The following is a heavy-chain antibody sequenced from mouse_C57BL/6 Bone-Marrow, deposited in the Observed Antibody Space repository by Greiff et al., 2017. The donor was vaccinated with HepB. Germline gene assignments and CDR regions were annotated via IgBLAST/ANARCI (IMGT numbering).Heavy chain of an antibody. CDR3: VYYDYDEPFAY. CDR2: IDPSDSYT. J-gene: IGHJ3*01. D-gene: IGHD2-4*01. Sequence: QVQLQQPGAELVMPGASVKLSCKASGYTFTSYWMHWVKQRPGQGLEWIGEIDPSDSYTNYNQKFKGKSTLTVDKSSSTAYMQLSGLTSEDSAVYYCVYYDYDEPFAYWGQGTLVTVSA. V-gene: IGHV1-69*01. CDR1: GYTFTSYW.